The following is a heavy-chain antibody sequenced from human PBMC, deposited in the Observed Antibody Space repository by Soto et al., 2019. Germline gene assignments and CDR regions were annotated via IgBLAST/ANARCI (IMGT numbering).Heavy chain of an antibody. Sequence: EVQLLESGGGLGQPGGSLRLSCAGSGFTFSRFAMSWVRQVPGKGLEWVSAISGSGQTTYYADSLKGRFTISRDNAKNSLYLQMNSLRAEDTAVYYCARDRGYDAHDYYYNAMDVWGQGTTVTVSS. CDR3: ARDRGYDAHDYYYNAMDV. D-gene: IGHD2-15*01. J-gene: IGHJ6*02. CDR2: ISGSGQTT. V-gene: IGHV3-23*01. CDR1: GFTFSRFA.